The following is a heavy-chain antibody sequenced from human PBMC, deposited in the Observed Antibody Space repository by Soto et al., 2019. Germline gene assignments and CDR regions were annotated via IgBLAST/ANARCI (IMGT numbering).Heavy chain of an antibody. CDR2: INQDGGGT. CDR1: GFTFSSSF. J-gene: IGHJ4*02. Sequence: GGSLRLSCVASGFTFSSSFMGWVRQAPGKGLEWVANINQDGGGTYYVDSVQGRFTISRDNAKDSLFLQLNSLRGEDTAVYYCAIYFRGSGPYFFDYWRQGTLVTVSS. CDR3: AIYFRGSGPYFFDY. D-gene: IGHD6-19*01. V-gene: IGHV3-7*03.